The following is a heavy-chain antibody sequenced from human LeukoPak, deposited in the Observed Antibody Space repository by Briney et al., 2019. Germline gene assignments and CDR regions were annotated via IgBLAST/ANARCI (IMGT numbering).Heavy chain of an antibody. CDR2: IYYSGNT. J-gene: IGHJ4*02. CDR3: ARVGSSGWYTYYFDY. CDR1: GGSVSSGSYY. V-gene: IGHV4-61*01. Sequence: SETLSLTCTVSGGSVSSGSYYWSWIRQPPGKGLEWIGYIYYSGNTNYNPSLKSRVTISVDTSKNQFSLKLSSVTAADTAVYYCARVGSSGWYTYYFDYWGQGTLVTVSS. D-gene: IGHD6-19*01.